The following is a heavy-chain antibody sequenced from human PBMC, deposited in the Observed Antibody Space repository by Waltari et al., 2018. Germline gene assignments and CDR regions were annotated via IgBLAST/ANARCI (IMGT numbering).Heavy chain of an antibody. D-gene: IGHD1-26*01. CDR1: GFPFSNYW. Sequence: EVQLVESGGGLVQPGGSLRLSCAAPGFPFSNYWMTWVRQAPGKGLEWVANIKQDGSAKYYVDSVKGRFTISRDNARNSLFLQMDSLRAEDTAVYYCARLAVWVAQEDFWGQGTLVTVSS. J-gene: IGHJ4*02. CDR3: ARLAVWVAQEDF. V-gene: IGHV3-7*01. CDR2: IKQDGSAK.